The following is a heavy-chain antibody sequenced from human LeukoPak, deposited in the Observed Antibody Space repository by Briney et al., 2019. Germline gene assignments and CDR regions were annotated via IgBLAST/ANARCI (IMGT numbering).Heavy chain of an antibody. Sequence: PSQTLSLTCTVSGGSISSGGYYWSWIRQHPGKGLEWIGYIYYSGSTYYNPSLKSRVTISVDTSKNQFSLKLSSVTAADTAVYYCARSSTINWHFDLWGRGTLVTVSS. CDR2: IYYSGST. V-gene: IGHV4-31*03. J-gene: IGHJ2*01. D-gene: IGHD5/OR15-5a*01. CDR1: GGSISSGGYY. CDR3: ARSSTINWHFDL.